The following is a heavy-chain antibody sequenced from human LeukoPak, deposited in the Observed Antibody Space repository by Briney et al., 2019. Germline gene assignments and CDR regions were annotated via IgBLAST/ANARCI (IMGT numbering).Heavy chain of an antibody. J-gene: IGHJ4*02. Sequence: SQTLSLTCAISGDSVSSNTAAWYWIRQSPSRGLEWLGRTYYRSKWYYEYAVSVRSRITINADTSKNQFSLQLNSVTPEDTAVYYCARAWWQQPAPLDYWGQGTLVTVSS. V-gene: IGHV6-1*01. CDR2: TYYRSKWYY. D-gene: IGHD2-15*01. CDR1: GDSVSSNTAA. CDR3: ARAWWQQPAPLDY.